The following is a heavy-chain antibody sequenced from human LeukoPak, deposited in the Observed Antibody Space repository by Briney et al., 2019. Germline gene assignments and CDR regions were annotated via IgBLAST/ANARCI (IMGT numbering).Heavy chain of an antibody. CDR1: GLTFSGYW. CDR2: INSDGSTT. J-gene: IGHJ3*02. V-gene: IGHV3-74*01. CDR3: ARENLQSDAFDI. Sequence: QPGGSLRLSCAASGLTFSGYWMHWVREAPGKGLVWVSRINSDGSTTSYADSVKGRFTISRDNAKNSLYLQMNSLRDEDTAVYYCARENLQSDAFDIWGQGTMVTVSS. D-gene: IGHD1-14*01.